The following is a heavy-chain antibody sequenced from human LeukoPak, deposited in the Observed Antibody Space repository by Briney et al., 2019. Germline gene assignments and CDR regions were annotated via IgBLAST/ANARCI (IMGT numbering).Heavy chain of an antibody. CDR2: ISGSGGST. D-gene: IGHD6-13*01. V-gene: IGHV3-23*01. Sequence: PGGSLRLSCAASGFTFSSYAMSGVRQAPGKGLEWVSAISGSGGSTYYADSVKGRFTISRDNSKNTLYLQMNSPRAEDTAVYYCAKDLVVGTAAAGTRYGMDVWGQGTTVTVSS. CDR1: GFTFSSYA. J-gene: IGHJ6*02. CDR3: AKDLVVGTAAAGTRYGMDV.